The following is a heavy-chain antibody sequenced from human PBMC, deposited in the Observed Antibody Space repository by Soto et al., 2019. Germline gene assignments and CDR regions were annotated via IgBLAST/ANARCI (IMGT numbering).Heavy chain of an antibody. CDR1: GGSISSGGYY. D-gene: IGHD2-21*02. Sequence: SETLTLTCTGSGGSISSGGYYWSWIRQHPGKGLEWIGYIYYSGSTYYNPSLKSRVTISVDTSKNQFSLKLSSVTAADTAVYYCARTATIVVVTALGGFDPWGQGTLVTVSS. CDR3: ARTATIVVVTALGGFDP. CDR2: IYYSGST. V-gene: IGHV4-31*03. J-gene: IGHJ5*02.